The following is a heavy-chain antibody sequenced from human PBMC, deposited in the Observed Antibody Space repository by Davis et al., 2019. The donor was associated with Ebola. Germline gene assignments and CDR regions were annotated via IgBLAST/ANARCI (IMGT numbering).Heavy chain of an antibody. J-gene: IGHJ4*02. CDR1: GFTFSSYA. Sequence: GESLRLSCAASGFTFSSYAMHWVRQAPGKGLEWVAVISYDGSNKYYADSVKGRFTISRDNSKNTLYLQMNSLRAEDTAVYYCARTEGYCSGGSCYTFDYWGQGTLVTVSS. D-gene: IGHD2-15*01. CDR2: ISYDGSNK. V-gene: IGHV3-30-3*01. CDR3: ARTEGYCSGGSCYTFDY.